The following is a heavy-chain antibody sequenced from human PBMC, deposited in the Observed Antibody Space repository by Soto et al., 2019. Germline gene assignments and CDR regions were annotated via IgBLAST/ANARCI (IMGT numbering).Heavy chain of an antibody. V-gene: IGHV4-59*01. D-gene: IGHD2-2*01. Sequence: SETLSLTCTVSGGSISSYYWSWIRQPPGKGLEWIGYIYYSGSTNYNPSLKSRVTISVDTSKNQFSLKLSSVTAADTAVHYCARVGDCSSTSCPGGYYGMDVWGQGTTVTVSS. CDR1: GGSISSYY. CDR2: IYYSGST. CDR3: ARVGDCSSTSCPGGYYGMDV. J-gene: IGHJ6*02.